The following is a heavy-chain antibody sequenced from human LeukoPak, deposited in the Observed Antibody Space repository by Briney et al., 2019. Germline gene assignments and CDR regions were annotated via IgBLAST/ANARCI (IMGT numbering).Heavy chain of an antibody. CDR2: IRNKGNGGTT. CDR3: ARGAYQFEH. V-gene: IGHV3-49*03. J-gene: IGHJ1*01. D-gene: IGHD3-16*01. CDR1: GFTFGDYG. Sequence: PGGSLRLSCTASGFTFGDYGMSWLRQAPGKGLEWIGFIRNKGNGGTTEYAASVKGRFIISRDDSKSIAYLQMGSLETEDTGVYYCARGAYQFEHWGQGTLVTVSS.